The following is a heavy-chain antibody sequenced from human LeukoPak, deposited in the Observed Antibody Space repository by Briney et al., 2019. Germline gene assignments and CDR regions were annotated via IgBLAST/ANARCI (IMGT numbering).Heavy chain of an antibody. J-gene: IGHJ4*02. CDR3: ARTPAYHYDSSGYYTEGPY. V-gene: IGHV4-39*01. CDR2: LDYSGST. CDR1: GGSISSSSYN. Sequence: SETLSLTCTVSGGSISSSSYNWGWIRQPPGKGLEWIGSLDYSGSTYYNPSLKSRVTISVDTSKNQFSLKLSSVTAADTAVYYCARTPAYHYDSSGYYTEGPYWGQGTLVTVSS. D-gene: IGHD3-22*01.